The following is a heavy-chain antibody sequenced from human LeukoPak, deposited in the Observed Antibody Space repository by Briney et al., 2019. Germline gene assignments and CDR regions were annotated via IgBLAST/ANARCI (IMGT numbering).Heavy chain of an antibody. CDR1: GFTIE. D-gene: IGHD4-11*01. Sequence: GGSLRLSCEASGFTIEDFIVSRKGLVWVSRISNDGTSTSYADSVKGRFTISRDNAKNTLYLQMNSLRGEDTAVYYCARDGQGLHYWGQGALVTVSS. J-gene: IGHJ4*02. V-gene: IGHV3-74*01. CDR2: ISNDGTST. CDR3: ARDGQGLHY.